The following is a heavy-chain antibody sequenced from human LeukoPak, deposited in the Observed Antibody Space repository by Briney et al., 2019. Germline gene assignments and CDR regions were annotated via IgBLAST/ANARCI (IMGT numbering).Heavy chain of an antibody. CDR3: ARDRGRPEYYDFWSGYYFDY. V-gene: IGHV3-7*01. CDR2: IKQDGSEK. J-gene: IGHJ4*02. D-gene: IGHD3-3*01. CDR1: GFTFSSYW. Sequence: GGSLRLSCAASGFTFSSYWMSWVRQAPGKGLEWVANIKQDGSEKYYVDSVKGRFTISSDNAKNSLYLQMNSLRAEDTAVYCCARDRGRPEYYDFWSGYYFDYRGQGTLVTVSS.